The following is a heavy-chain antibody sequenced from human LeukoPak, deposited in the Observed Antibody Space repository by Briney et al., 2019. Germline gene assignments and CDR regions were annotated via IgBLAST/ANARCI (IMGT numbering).Heavy chain of an antibody. Sequence: ASVTVSFKASGYTFTSYGISWVRQAPGQGLEWMGWSSAYNGNTNYAQKLQGRVTMTTDTSTSTAYMELRSLRSDDTAVYYCARGMIAAAENWFDPWGQGTLVTVSS. V-gene: IGHV1-18*01. CDR1: GYTFTSYG. CDR3: ARGMIAAAENWFDP. J-gene: IGHJ5*02. CDR2: SSAYNGNT. D-gene: IGHD6-13*01.